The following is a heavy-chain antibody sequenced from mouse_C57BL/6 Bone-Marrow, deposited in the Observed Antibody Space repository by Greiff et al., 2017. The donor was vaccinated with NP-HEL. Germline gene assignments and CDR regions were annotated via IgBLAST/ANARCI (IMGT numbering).Heavy chain of an antibody. J-gene: IGHJ4*01. Sequence: QVQLQQPGAELVMPGASVKLSCKASGYTFTSYWMHWVKQRPGQGLAWIGELDPSDSYTNYNQKFKGKSTLTVDKSSSTAYMQLSSLTSEDSAVYYCARELSYAMDYWGQGTSVTVSS. CDR3: ARELSYAMDY. V-gene: IGHV1-69*01. CDR2: LDPSDSYT. CDR1: GYTFTSYW.